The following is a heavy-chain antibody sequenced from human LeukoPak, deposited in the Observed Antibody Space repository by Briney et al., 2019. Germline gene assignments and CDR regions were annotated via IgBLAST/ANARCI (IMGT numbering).Heavy chain of an antibody. CDR3: ARLFRSSGWYSGWYFDL. V-gene: IGHV4-34*01. CDR1: GGSFSGYY. J-gene: IGHJ2*01. Sequence: SSETLSLTCAVYGGSFSGYYWSWLRQPPGKGLEWIGEINHSGSTNYNPSLKSRITISVDTSKNQFSLKLSSVTAADTAVYYCARLFRSSGWYSGWYFDLWGRGTLVTVSS. CDR2: INHSGST. D-gene: IGHD6-19*01.